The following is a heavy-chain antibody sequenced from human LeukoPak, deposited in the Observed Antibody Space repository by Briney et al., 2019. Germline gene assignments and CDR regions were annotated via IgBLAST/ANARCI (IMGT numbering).Heavy chain of an antibody. J-gene: IGHJ5*02. CDR3: ARVEVAAPMSFDP. CDR2: IYYSGST. D-gene: IGHD2-15*01. Sequence: SETLSLTCTVSGGSISSSSYYWGWIRQPPGKGLEWIGSIYYSGSTYYNPSLKSRVTISVDTSKNQFSLKLSSVTAADTAVYYCARVEVAAPMSFDPWGQGTLVTVSS. V-gene: IGHV4-39*07. CDR1: GGSISSSSYY.